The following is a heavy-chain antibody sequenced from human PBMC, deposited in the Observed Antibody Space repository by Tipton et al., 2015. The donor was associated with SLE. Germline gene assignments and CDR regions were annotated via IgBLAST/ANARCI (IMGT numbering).Heavy chain of an antibody. Sequence: GLVKPSETLSLTCTVSGGSISSYYWSWIRQPAGGGLEWIGRIYTNENNNYNPSLKSRVTMSVDTSKNHFSLKLISVTAAYTAVYYCAREFLNPVTTVHYYFDLWGRGTLVTVSS. V-gene: IGHV4-4*07. CDR2: IYTNENN. CDR3: AREFLNPVTTVHYYFDL. J-gene: IGHJ2*01. D-gene: IGHD4-11*01. CDR1: GGSISSYY.